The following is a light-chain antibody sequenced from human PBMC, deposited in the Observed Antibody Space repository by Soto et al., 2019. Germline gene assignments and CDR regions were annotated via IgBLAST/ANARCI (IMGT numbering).Light chain of an antibody. CDR3: QQRSNWPIT. CDR1: QSGSGSY. J-gene: IGKJ5*01. CDR2: DAS. Sequence: EIVLTQSPGTLSLSPGERATLSCWASQSGSGSYLAWYQQKPGQAPRLLVYDASNRATGIPARFSGSGSGTDFTLTISSLEPEDFAVYYCQQRSNWPITFGQGTRLEIK. V-gene: IGKV3-11*01.